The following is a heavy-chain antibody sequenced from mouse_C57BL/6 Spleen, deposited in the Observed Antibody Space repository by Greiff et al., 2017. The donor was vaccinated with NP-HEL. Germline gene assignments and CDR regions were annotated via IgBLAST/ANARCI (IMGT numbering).Heavy chain of an antibody. CDR3: AKPTAYYKAMDY. D-gene: IGHD2-12*01. CDR2: IWRGGST. J-gene: IGHJ4*01. Sequence: VQVVESGPGLVQPSQSLSITCPVSGFSLTSYGVHWVRQSPGKGLEWLGVIWRGGSTDYNAAFMSRLSITKDNPKSQVFFKMNSLQADDTAIYYCAKPTAYYKAMDYWGQGTSVTVSS. V-gene: IGHV2-5*01. CDR1: GFSLTSYG.